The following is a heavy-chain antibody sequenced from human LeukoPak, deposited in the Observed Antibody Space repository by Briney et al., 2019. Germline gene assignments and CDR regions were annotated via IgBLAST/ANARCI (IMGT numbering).Heavy chain of an antibody. D-gene: IGHD3-10*01. CDR2: ISDDGSNE. CDR3: AKGDVFVYGSESLGWGPYFDC. V-gene: IGHV3-30*18. CDR1: GFTSSTYG. J-gene: IGHJ4*02. Sequence: GGSLRLSCAASGFTSSTYGMSWVRQAPGKGLEWVAIISDDGSNEYYADSVKGRFTISIDNSKNTLYLQMNSLRAEDTAVYYCAKGDVFVYGSESLGWGPYFDCWGQGTLVTVSS.